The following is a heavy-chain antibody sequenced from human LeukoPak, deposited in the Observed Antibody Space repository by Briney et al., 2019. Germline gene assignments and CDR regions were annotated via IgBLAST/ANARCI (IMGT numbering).Heavy chain of an antibody. D-gene: IGHD1-26*01. J-gene: IGHJ3*02. CDR3: ARGGRWELPRPYAFDI. V-gene: IGHV3-23*01. CDR2: ISASGGRT. CDR1: GFTFSNYA. Sequence: PGGSLRLSCAASGFTFSNYAMNWVRQAPGKGLEWVSAISASGGRTYYADSVKGRFTISRDNSKNTLYLQMNSLGADDTAVYYCARGGRWELPRPYAFDIWGQGTMVTVSS.